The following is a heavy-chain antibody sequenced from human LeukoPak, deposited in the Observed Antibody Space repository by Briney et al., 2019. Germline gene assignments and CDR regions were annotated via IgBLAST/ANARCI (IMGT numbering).Heavy chain of an antibody. V-gene: IGHV3-7*01. J-gene: IGHJ4*02. CDR3: AGSIIGHFDY. Sequence: PGGSLRLSCAASGFTFSSYWMTWVRQAPGKGLECVAHIKEDGSEKYYVDSVRGRFTISRDNAKNSLYLQMNSLRAEDTALYHCAGSIIGHFDYWGQGILVTVSS. D-gene: IGHD3/OR15-3a*01. CDR1: GFTFSSYW. CDR2: IKEDGSEK.